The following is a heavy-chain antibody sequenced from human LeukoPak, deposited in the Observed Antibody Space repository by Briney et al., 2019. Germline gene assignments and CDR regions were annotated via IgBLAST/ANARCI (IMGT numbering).Heavy chain of an antibody. J-gene: IGHJ3*02. CDR3: GRHGGAFEM. V-gene: IGHV3-7*01. CDR1: GFTFSGYW. Sequence: GGSLRLSCAASGFTFSGYWMSWVRQAPVKGLEWVANIKQDGSEKDYVDSVKGRFTISRDNAKNSLFLRMNSLRVEDTAVYYCGRHGGAFEMWGQGTMVTVSS. CDR2: IKQDGSEK.